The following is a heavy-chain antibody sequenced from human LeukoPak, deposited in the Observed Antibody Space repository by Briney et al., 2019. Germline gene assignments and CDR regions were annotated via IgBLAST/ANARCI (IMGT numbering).Heavy chain of an antibody. CDR2: IYWNDDK. V-gene: IGHV2-5*01. CDR3: AHRQRAADFDY. CDR1: GFSLSTSGVG. Sequence: KESGPTLVKPTQALTLTCTFSGFSLSTSGVGVGWIRQPPGKALERLALIYWNDDKRYSPSLKSRLTITKDTSKNQVVLTMTNMDPVDTATYYCAHRQRAADFDYWGQGTLVTVSS. J-gene: IGHJ4*02. D-gene: IGHD6-25*01.